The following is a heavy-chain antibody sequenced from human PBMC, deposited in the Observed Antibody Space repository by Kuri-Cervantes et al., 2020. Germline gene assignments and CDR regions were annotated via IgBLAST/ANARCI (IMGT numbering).Heavy chain of an antibody. J-gene: IGHJ3*02. D-gene: IGHD4-17*01. CDR1: GYTFTSYG. CDR3: ARDRPRRSTVPRGAFDI. CDR2: ISAYNGNT. Sequence: ASVKVSCKASGYTFTSYGISWVRQAPGQGLEWMGWISAYNGNTNYAQKLQGRVTMTTDTSTSTAYMELRSLRSDDTAVYYCARDRPRRSTVPRGAFDIWGQGTMVTVSS. V-gene: IGHV1-18*01.